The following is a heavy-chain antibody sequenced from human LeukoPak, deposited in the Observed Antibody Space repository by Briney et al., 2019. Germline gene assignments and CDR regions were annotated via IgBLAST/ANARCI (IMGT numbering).Heavy chain of an antibody. CDR3: ARGPGSGYYRLNWFDP. CDR2: IYYSGST. V-gene: IGHV4-59*12. J-gene: IGHJ5*02. D-gene: IGHD3-22*01. CDR1: GGSISSYF. Sequence: TASETLSLTCTVSGGSISSYFWSWIRQPPGKGLEWIGYIYYSGSTYYNPSLKSRVTISVDTSKNQFSLKLSSVTAADTAVYYCARGPGSGYYRLNWFDPWGQGTLVTVSS.